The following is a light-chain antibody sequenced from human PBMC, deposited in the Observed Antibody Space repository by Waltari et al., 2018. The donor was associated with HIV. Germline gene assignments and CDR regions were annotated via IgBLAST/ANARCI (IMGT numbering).Light chain of an antibody. CDR1: QSLTAN. CDR2: GAS. J-gene: IGKJ2*01. V-gene: IGKV3-15*01. Sequence: LTQSPATLSVSPGERVTLAGRASQSLTANLAWYQQRPGQAPRLLIYGASSRATDIPARFTGSGSGTDYTLTISSVQSEDSAVYYCQQNIHWPPYTFGQGTKL. CDR3: QQNIHWPPYT.